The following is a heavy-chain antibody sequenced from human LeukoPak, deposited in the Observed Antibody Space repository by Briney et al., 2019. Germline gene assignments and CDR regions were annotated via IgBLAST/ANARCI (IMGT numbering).Heavy chain of an antibody. Sequence: PGGSLRLSCAASGFTFSSYGMHWVRQAPGKGLEWVAVISYDGSNKYYADSVKGRFTISRDNSKNTLYLQMNSLRAEDTAVYYCAKVRVVVVNYDAFDIWGQGTMVTVSS. CDR1: GFTFSSYG. V-gene: IGHV3-30*18. D-gene: IGHD3-22*01. J-gene: IGHJ3*02. CDR3: AKVRVVVVNYDAFDI. CDR2: ISYDGSNK.